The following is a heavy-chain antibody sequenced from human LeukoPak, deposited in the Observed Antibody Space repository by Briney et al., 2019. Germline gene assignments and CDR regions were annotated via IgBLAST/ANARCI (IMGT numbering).Heavy chain of an antibody. CDR1: GFAFSAYW. CDR3: ATSKDGLGDY. D-gene: IGHD3/OR15-3a*01. Sequence: GGSLRLSCEVSGFAFSAYWMSWVRQAPGKGLEFVSRITTDGSDSGYADPVKGRFTVSRDNAKNTLYLQMNSLRVEDTDMYYCATSKDGLGDYWGRGTLVTVSS. CDR2: ITTDGSDS. V-gene: IGHV3-74*01. J-gene: IGHJ4*02.